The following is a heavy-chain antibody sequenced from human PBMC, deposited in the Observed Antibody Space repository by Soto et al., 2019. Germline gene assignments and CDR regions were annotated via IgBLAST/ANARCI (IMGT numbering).Heavy chain of an antibody. CDR2: ITPMFGTP. D-gene: IGHD2-21*02. Sequence: SVKVSCKASGGTFSRYTITWVRQAPGQGLEWMGGITPMFGTPNYAQKFQGRVTITADESTSTAYMELSSLRAEDTAVYYCARSYCGDDCALDHWGQGTLVTVSS. V-gene: IGHV1-69*13. CDR3: ARSYCGDDCALDH. J-gene: IGHJ4*02. CDR1: GGTFSRYT.